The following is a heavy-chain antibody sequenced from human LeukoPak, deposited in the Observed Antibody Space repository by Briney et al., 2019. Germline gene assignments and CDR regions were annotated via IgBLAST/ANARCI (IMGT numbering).Heavy chain of an antibody. CDR3: ARDYYDSSARFDY. Sequence: PGGSLRLSCAASGFTFSSYSMNWVRQAPGKGLEWVSSISSSSSYIYYADLVKGRFTISRDNAKNSLYLQMNSLRAEDTAVYYCARDYYDSSARFDYWGQGTLVTVSS. V-gene: IGHV3-21*01. CDR1: GFTFSSYS. D-gene: IGHD3-22*01. CDR2: ISSSSSYI. J-gene: IGHJ4*02.